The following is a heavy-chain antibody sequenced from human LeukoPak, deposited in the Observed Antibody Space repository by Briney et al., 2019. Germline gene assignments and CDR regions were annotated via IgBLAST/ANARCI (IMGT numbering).Heavy chain of an antibody. CDR1: GGTFSSYA. CDR2: IIPIPGIA. J-gene: IGHJ4*02. Sequence: SVKVSCKASGGTFSSYAISWVRQAPGQGLEWMGRIIPIPGIANYAQKFQGRVTITADKSTSTAYMELSSLRSEDTAVYYCARDSGAYSSGWYDYWGQGTLVTVSS. CDR3: ARDSGAYSSGWYDY. V-gene: IGHV1-69*04. D-gene: IGHD6-19*01.